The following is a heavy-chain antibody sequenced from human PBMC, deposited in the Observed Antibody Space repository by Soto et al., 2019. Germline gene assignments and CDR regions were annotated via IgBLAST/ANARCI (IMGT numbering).Heavy chain of an antibody. CDR3: ARSLYSGSYIHFDY. CDR2: IYYSGST. D-gene: IGHD1-26*01. V-gene: IGHV4-59*01. J-gene: IGHJ4*02. Sequence: PSETLSLTCAVYGGSFSGYYWTWIRQPPGTGLEWIGYIYYSGSTNYNPSLKSRVTISVDTSKNQFSLKLSSVTAADTAVYYCARSLYSGSYIHFDYWGQGTLVTVSS. CDR1: GGSFSGYY.